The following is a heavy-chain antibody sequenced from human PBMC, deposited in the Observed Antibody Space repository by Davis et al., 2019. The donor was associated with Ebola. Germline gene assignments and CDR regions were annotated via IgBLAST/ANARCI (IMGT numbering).Heavy chain of an antibody. D-gene: IGHD6-13*01. CDR3: TQMMWAAAGTRYFDY. V-gene: IGHV3-23*01. CDR2: ISGVGGSA. CDR1: GFTFSSYA. Sequence: GESLKISCAASGFTFSSYAMSWVRQAQGKGLEWVSGISGVGGSAYYADSVKGRFTISRDNSKNTLYLQMNSLRAEDTAVYYCTQMMWAAAGTRYFDYWGQGTLVTVSS. J-gene: IGHJ4*02.